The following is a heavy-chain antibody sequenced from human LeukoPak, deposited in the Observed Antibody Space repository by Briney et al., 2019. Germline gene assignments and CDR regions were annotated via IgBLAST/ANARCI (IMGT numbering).Heavy chain of an antibody. V-gene: IGHV3-30*02. CDR3: AKIPTARDGYNSLDY. Sequence: GGSLRLSCAASGFTFSSYGMHWVRQAPGKGLEWVAFIRYDGSNKYYADSVKGRFTISRDNSKNTLYLQMNSLRAEDTAVYYCAKIPTARDGYNSLDYWGQGTLVTVSS. D-gene: IGHD5-24*01. CDR1: GFTFSSYG. CDR2: IRYDGSNK. J-gene: IGHJ4*02.